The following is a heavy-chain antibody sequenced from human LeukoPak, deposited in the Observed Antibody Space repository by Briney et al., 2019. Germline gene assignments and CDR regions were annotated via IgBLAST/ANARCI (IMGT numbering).Heavy chain of an antibody. CDR3: ARDLGGWYDYYFDY. V-gene: IGHV3-21*01. CDR1: GFTFSSYS. CDR2: ISSSSSYI. Sequence: GGSLRLSCAASGFTFSSYSMNWVRQAPGKGLEWVSSISSSSSYIYYADSVKGRFTISRDNAKNSLYLQMNSLRAEDTAVYYCARDLGGWYDYYFDYWGQGTLVTVSS. D-gene: IGHD6-19*01. J-gene: IGHJ4*02.